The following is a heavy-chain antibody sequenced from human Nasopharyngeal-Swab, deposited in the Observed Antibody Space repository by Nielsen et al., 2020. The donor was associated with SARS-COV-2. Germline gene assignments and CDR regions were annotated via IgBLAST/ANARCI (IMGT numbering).Heavy chain of an antibody. V-gene: IGHV4-30-4*01. CDR2: IYYSGST. CDR3: ARDPIAACTPDY. D-gene: IGHD6-13*01. Sequence: SETLSLTCTVSGGSISSGDYYWSWIRQPPGKGLEWIGYIYYSGSTYYNPSLKSRVTISVDTSKNQFSLKLSSVTAADTAVYYCARDPIAACTPDYWGQGTLVTVSS. CDR1: GGSISSGDYY. J-gene: IGHJ4*02.